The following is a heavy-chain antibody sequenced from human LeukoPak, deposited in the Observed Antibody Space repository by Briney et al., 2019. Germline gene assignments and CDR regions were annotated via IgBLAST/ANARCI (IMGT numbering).Heavy chain of an antibody. V-gene: IGHV1-24*01. CDR1: GYTLTELS. J-gene: IGHJ4*02. CDR3: AKLPSENIVVVVAATQDY. D-gene: IGHD2-15*01. Sequence: ASVKVSCKVSGYTLTELSLHWVRQAPGKGLDWMGRFDPENGETIYARKFQGRVTMTEDTSTDTAYMELKSLRAEDTAVYYCAKLPSENIVVVVAATQDYWGQGTLVTVSS. CDR2: FDPENGET.